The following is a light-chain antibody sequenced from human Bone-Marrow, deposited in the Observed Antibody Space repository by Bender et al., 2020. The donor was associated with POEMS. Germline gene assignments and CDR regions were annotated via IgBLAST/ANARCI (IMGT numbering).Light chain of an antibody. J-gene: IGLJ2*01. V-gene: IGLV3-1*01. Sequence: SYVLTQPPSVSVSPGQTASITCSGDNLGSRYVCWYQQKPGQSPVLVIYEDKKRPSGIPERFSGSNSGSTATLTISRVEAGDEGDYYCQVWDNTSDHLVVFGGGTKLTVL. CDR3: QVWDNTSDHLVV. CDR1: NLGSRY. CDR2: EDK.